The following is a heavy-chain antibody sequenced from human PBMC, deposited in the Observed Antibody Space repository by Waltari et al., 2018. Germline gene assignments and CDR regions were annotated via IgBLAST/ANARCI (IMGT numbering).Heavy chain of an antibody. D-gene: IGHD1-26*01. CDR3: ATPGMTSGSSPGAFDY. J-gene: IGHJ4*02. Sequence: EVQLVQSGAEVKKPGATVKIPCQASGYTFTDYYMPWVQQAPGKGLEWMGRVDPEDGETIYAEKFQGRVTITADTSTDTAYMELSSLRSEDTAVYYCATPGMTSGSSPGAFDYWGQGTLVTVSS. CDR2: VDPEDGET. V-gene: IGHV1-69-2*01. CDR1: GYTFTDYY.